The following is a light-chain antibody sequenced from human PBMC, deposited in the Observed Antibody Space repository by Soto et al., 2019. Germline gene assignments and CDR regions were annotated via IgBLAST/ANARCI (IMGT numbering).Light chain of an antibody. CDR1: SSDVGSYNL. J-gene: IGLJ1*01. Sequence: QSALTQPASVSGSPGQSITISCTGTSSDVGSYNLVSWYQQHLGKAPKLMIYEGTKRPSGVSDRFSGSRSGNTASLTISGLQAEDEGDYYCCSYASSSTYVFGTGTQLTVL. CDR3: CSYASSSTYV. V-gene: IGLV2-23*01. CDR2: EGT.